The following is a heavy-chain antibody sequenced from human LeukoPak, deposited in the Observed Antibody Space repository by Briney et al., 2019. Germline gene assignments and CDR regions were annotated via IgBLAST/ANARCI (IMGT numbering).Heavy chain of an antibody. CDR2: LYYSGNT. Sequence: SETLSLTCTVSGGSISSSTFYWGWIRQPPGKGLEWIGSLYYSGNTYCSPSLMSRVTISVDTSKNQFSLNLSSVTAADTAMYYCARAPHYSSGSRYYFTTGAREPWSPSPQ. CDR1: GGSISSSTFY. J-gene: IGHJ4*02. V-gene: IGHV4-39*07. CDR3: ARAPHYSSGSRYYFTT. D-gene: IGHD3-22*01.